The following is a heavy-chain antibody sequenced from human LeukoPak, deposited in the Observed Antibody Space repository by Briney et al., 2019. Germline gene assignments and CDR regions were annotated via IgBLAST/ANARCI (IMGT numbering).Heavy chain of an antibody. Sequence: ASVKVSCKGSGYTFSGYGFSWVRQAPGQGLEWMGWISAYNGNTIYAQEYQGRVTMATDTSTSTAYMELRSLRSDDTAVYYCARGAGDYGDYSLWLGYWGQGTLVTVSS. CDR3: ARGAGDYGDYSLWLGY. D-gene: IGHD4-17*01. CDR1: GYTFSGYG. V-gene: IGHV1-18*01. CDR2: ISAYNGNT. J-gene: IGHJ4*02.